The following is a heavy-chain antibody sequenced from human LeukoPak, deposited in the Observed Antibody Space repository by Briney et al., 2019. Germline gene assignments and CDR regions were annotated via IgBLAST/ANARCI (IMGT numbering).Heavy chain of an antibody. CDR2: IDSRDNT. Sequence: PGGSLRLSCAASGFTVRNNHMSWVRQAPGKGLEWVSVIDSRDNTYHADSVKGRFTISRHTSKNTLYLQMNSLRAEDTAVYYCARGSTPLRGAFDPWGPGTLVTVSS. CDR3: ARGSTPLRGAFDP. V-gene: IGHV3-53*04. J-gene: IGHJ5*02. D-gene: IGHD5-24*01. CDR1: GFTVRNNH.